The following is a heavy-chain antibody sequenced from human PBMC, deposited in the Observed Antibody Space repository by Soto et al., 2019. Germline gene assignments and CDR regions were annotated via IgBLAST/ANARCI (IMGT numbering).Heavy chain of an antibody. D-gene: IGHD6-13*01. CDR3: AKDSGIAAAGRPYYYYGMDV. CDR2: ISYDGSNK. V-gene: IGHV3-30*18. Sequence: QVQLVESGGGVVQPGRSLRLSCAASGFTFSSYGMHWVRQSPGKGLEWVAVISYDGSNKYYADSVKGRFTISRDNSKNTLYLQMNSLRAEDTAVYYCAKDSGIAAAGRPYYYYGMDVWGQGTTVTVCS. J-gene: IGHJ6*02. CDR1: GFTFSSYG.